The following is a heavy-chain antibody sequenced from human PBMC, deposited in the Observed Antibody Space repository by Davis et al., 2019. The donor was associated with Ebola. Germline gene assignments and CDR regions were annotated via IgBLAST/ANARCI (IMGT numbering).Heavy chain of an antibody. D-gene: IGHD1-14*01. Sequence: GESLKISCAGSGITLRSYWMHWVRQAPGKGLEWLAVIWYDGSREYIADSMKGRFSISRDNSRNTLFLQVSSLRVEDTAVYYCARDPAIGQPLSTFDVWGQGTTVTVAS. V-gene: IGHV3-33*08. CDR3: ARDPAIGQPLSTFDV. CDR2: IWYDGSRE. CDR1: GITLRSYW. J-gene: IGHJ3*01.